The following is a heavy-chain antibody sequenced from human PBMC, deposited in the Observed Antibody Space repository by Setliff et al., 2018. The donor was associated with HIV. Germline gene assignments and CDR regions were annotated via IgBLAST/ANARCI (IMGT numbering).Heavy chain of an antibody. CDR3: ARGKGGIDGPVEFDN. CDR1: RDSIRNGAYY. J-gene: IGHJ4*02. D-gene: IGHD1-1*01. V-gene: IGHV4-39*07. Sequence: PSETLSLTCTVSRDSIRNGAYYWGWIRQPPGKGLEWIGEISQSGTTHYNPSLKRRVTISEDTSKSQLSMKLTSVAAADTAIYYCARGKGGIDGPVEFDNWGQGTPVTVSS. CDR2: ISQSGTT.